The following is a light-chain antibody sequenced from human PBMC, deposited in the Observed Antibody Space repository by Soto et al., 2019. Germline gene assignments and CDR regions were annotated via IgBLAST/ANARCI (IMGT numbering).Light chain of an antibody. Sequence: QSALTQPASVSGSPGQSITISCTGTSSDVGGYNYVSWYQQHPGKAPKLTIYDVSNRPSGVSNRFSGSKSGNTASLTTSWLQAEDEADYFCSSYTASSTVVFGGGTQLTAL. CDR2: DVS. J-gene: IGLJ7*02. CDR3: SSYTASSTVV. V-gene: IGLV2-14*01. CDR1: SSDVGGYNY.